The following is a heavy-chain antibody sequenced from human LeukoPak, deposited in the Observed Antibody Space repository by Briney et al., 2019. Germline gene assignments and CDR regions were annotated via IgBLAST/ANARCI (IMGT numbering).Heavy chain of an antibody. D-gene: IGHD2-2*01. CDR3: ARDRLNIVVVPAVASYEGFDY. CDR2: ISAYNGNT. J-gene: IGHJ4*02. CDR1: DYTFTSYG. Sequence: ASVKVSCKASDYTFTSYGISWVRQAPGQGLEWMGWISAYNGNTNYAQKLQGRVTMTTDTSTSTAYMELRSLRSDDTAVYYCARDRLNIVVVPAVASYEGFDYWGQGTLVTVSS. V-gene: IGHV1-18*01.